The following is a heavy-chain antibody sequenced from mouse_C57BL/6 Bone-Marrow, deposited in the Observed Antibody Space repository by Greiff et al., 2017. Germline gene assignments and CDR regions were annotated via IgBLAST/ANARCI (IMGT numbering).Heavy chain of an antibody. D-gene: IGHD1-1*01. Sequence: EVHLVESGGGLVKPGGSLKLSCAASGFTFSSYAMSWVRQTPEKRLEWVATISDGGSYTYYPDNVKGRITISRDNAKNNLYLQMSHLKSEDTAMYYCAREDYGSSSNWYFDVWGTGTTVTVSS. CDR3: AREDYGSSSNWYFDV. CDR2: ISDGGSYT. CDR1: GFTFSSYA. V-gene: IGHV5-4*01. J-gene: IGHJ1*03.